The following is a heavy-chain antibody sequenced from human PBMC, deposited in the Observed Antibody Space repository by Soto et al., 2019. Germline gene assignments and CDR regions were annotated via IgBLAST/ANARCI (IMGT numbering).Heavy chain of an antibody. CDR3: ARHRRFLDYYYGMDV. J-gene: IGHJ6*02. CDR2: IYYSGST. V-gene: IGHV4-39*01. CDR1: GGSISSSGYY. Sequence: SETLSLTCTVFGGSISSSGYYWGWIRQPPGKGLEWIGSIYYSGSTYYNPSLKSRVTISVDTSKNQFSLKLSSVTAADTAVYYCARHRRFLDYYYGMDVWGQGTTVTVSS. D-gene: IGHD3-3*01.